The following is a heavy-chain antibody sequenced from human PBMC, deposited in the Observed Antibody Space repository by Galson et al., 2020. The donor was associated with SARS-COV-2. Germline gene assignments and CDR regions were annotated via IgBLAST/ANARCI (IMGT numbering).Heavy chain of an antibody. Sequence: ASVKVSCKASGYTFTNSDINWVRQAAGHGLEWMGWMNPDSGNAAFAAKFQGRVTLTRDIYIDTAYMELSSLTFDDTAVYFCATRKHVVQFYDWFFDSWGQGTLITVSS. V-gene: IGHV1-8*01. D-gene: IGHD3-9*01. CDR3: ATRKHVVQFYDWFFDS. CDR2: MNPDSGNA. J-gene: IGHJ5*01. CDR1: GYTFTNSD.